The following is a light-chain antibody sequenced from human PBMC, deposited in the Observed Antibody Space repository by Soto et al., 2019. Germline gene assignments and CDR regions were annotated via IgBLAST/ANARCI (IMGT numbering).Light chain of an antibody. Sequence: EIQMAQSPSSLSASVGDRVTITCRASQGISNYLAWYQQKPGKVPKLLIYAASTLHSGVPSRFSGSGSGTDFTLTISSLQPEDVATYYCQQSYSTPITSGQGTRLEIK. CDR3: QQSYSTPIT. V-gene: IGKV1-27*01. CDR1: QGISNY. CDR2: AAS. J-gene: IGKJ5*01.